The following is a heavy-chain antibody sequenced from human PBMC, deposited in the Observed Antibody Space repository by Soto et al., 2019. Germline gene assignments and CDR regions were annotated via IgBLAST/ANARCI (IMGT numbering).Heavy chain of an antibody. D-gene: IGHD3-3*01. CDR2: IYSGGST. Sequence: PGGSLRLSCAASGFTVSSNYMSWVRQAPGRGLEWVSVIYSGGSTYYADSVKGRFTISRDNSKNTLYLQMNSLRAEDTAVYYCARSYDFWSGYYRYWGQGTLVTVSS. CDR3: ARSYDFWSGYYRY. CDR1: GFTVSSNY. J-gene: IGHJ4*02. V-gene: IGHV3-53*01.